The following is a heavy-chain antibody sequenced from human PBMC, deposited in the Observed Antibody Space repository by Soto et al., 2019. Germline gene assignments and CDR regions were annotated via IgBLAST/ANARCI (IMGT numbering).Heavy chain of an antibody. CDR1: GFTFCVYN. CDR3: ATGHRGLTGTTVVVTVPGWFDP. D-gene: IGHD2-21*02. CDR2: ISYDGSDG. Sequence: RGGSLILSCAASGFTFCVYNMQWVRPVPGKGPECVAVISYDGSDGYYADSVRGRFTISRDNSNNMLYLEMNSLRPEDTAVYYCATGHRGLTGTTVVVTVPGWFDPWGQGALVPVS. V-gene: IGHV3-30*03. J-gene: IGHJ5*02.